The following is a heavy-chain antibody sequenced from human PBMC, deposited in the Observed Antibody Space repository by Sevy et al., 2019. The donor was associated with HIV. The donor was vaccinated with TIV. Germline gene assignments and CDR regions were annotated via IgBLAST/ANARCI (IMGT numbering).Heavy chain of an antibody. J-gene: IGHJ6*03. CDR3: AREGGWLQYYYYMDV. CDR2: ISYDGSNK. V-gene: IGHV3-30-3*01. Sequence: GGSLRLSCAASGFTFSSYAMHWVRQAPGKGLEWVAVISYDGSNKYYADSVKGRFTISRDNSKNTQYLQMNSLRAEDTAVYYCAREGGWLQYYYYMDVWGKGTTVTVSS. CDR1: GFTFSSYA. D-gene: IGHD5-12*01.